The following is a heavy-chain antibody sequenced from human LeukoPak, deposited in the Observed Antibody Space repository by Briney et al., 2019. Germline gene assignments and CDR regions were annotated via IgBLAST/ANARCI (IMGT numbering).Heavy chain of an antibody. CDR1: GFTFKSYG. J-gene: IGHJ4*02. CDR3: ANDSSDY. V-gene: IGHV3-30*18. CDR2: ISYDGSNK. Sequence: SGGALGLSCAASGFTFKSYGMHWGRQAPGKGLEWVAVISYDGSNKYYADSVKGRFTISRDNSKNTLYLQMNSLRAEDTAVYYCANDSSDYWGQGTLVTVSS. D-gene: IGHD6-13*01.